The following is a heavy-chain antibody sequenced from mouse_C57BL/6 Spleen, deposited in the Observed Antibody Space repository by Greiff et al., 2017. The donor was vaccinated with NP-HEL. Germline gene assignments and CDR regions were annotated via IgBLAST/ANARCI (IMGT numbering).Heavy chain of an antibody. J-gene: IGHJ2*01. CDR1: GFTFSDYY. CDR3: AREATVVARGGYYFDY. Sequence: EVKLMESEGGLVQPGSSMKLSCTASGFTFSDYYMAWVRQVPEKGLEWVANINYDGSSTYYLDSLKSRFIISRDNAKNILYLQMSSLKSEDTATYYWAREATVVARGGYYFDYWGQGTTLTVSS. CDR2: INYDGSST. V-gene: IGHV5-16*01. D-gene: IGHD1-1*01.